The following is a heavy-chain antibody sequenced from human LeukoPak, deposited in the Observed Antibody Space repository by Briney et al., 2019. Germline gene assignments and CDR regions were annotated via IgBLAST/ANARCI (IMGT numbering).Heavy chain of an antibody. CDR3: AREGSSWWRRKQYYFDY. Sequence: SETLSLTCTVSGYSISSGYYWGWIRQPPGKGLEWIGSIYHSGSTYYNPSLKSRVTISVDTSKNQFSLKLSSVTAADTAVYYCAREGSSWWRRKQYYFDYWGQGTLVTVSS. CDR2: IYHSGST. D-gene: IGHD6-13*01. V-gene: IGHV4-38-2*02. CDR1: GYSISSGYY. J-gene: IGHJ4*02.